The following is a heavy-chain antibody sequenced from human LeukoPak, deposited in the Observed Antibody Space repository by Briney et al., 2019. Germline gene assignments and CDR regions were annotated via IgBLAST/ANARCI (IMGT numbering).Heavy chain of an antibody. CDR3: AKEGGRRFAGGMDV. CDR1: GFTFSSYA. Sequence: GGSLRLSCAASGFTFSSYAMSWVRQAPGKGLEWVSAISGSGGSTYYADSVKGRFTISRDNSKNTLYLQMSSLRAEDTAVYYCAKEGGRRFAGGMDVWGQGTTVTVSS. D-gene: IGHD3-10*01. CDR2: ISGSGGST. V-gene: IGHV3-23*01. J-gene: IGHJ6*02.